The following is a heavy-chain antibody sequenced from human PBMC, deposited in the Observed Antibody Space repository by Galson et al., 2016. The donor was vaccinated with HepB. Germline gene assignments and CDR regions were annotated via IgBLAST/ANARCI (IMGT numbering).Heavy chain of an antibody. V-gene: IGHV3-21*04. CDR2: ISGSSGSI. CDR3: AKDRRGHSSAWYWYFDY. J-gene: IGHJ4*02. D-gene: IGHD6-13*01. Sequence: SLRLSCAASGFTFSSYGMTWVRQAPGKGREWLSSISGSSGSIYYADSVKGRFTISRDNSKNTLYLQLTSLRAEDTAVYYCAKDRRGHSSAWYWYFDYWGPGTLVSVSS. CDR1: GFTFSSYG.